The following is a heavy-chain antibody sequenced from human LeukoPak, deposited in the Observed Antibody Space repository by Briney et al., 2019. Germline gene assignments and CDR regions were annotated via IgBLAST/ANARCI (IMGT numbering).Heavy chain of an antibody. CDR3: VRGAGPGTPFD. CDR2: INYDARSR. V-gene: IGHV3-74*01. D-gene: IGHD1-1*01. Sequence: GGSLRLSCAASGFTFSLSWMHWVRQAPGKGLEWVSSINYDARSRTYADSVKGRLTISRDNAENTLFLQMDSLRVEDSAIYSCVRGAGPGTPFDWGQGILVTVSS. J-gene: IGHJ1*01. CDR1: GFTFSLSW.